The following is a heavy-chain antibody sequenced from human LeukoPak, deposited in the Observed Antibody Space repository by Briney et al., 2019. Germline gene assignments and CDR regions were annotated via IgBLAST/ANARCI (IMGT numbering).Heavy chain of an antibody. Sequence: GRSLRLSCAASGFTFSRYEMNWVRQAPGKGLEWVSYITSSGSPIFYADSVKGRFTVYRDNAKNSLYLQMNSLRAEDTAVYYCARALRLGATVWGQGTMVTVSS. J-gene: IGHJ3*01. D-gene: IGHD3-16*01. CDR1: GFTFSRYE. V-gene: IGHV3-48*03. CDR2: ITSSGSPI. CDR3: ARALRLGATV.